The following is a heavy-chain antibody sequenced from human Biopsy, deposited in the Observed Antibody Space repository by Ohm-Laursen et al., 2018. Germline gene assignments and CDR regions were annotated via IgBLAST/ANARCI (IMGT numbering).Heavy chain of an antibody. CDR2: MNPNRGNT. D-gene: IGHD3-22*01. J-gene: IGHJ4*02. CDR1: GYTFTNYN. V-gene: IGHV1-8*01. CDR3: ARDFNYDGGGSFNFDY. Sequence: SVKVSRKASGYTFTNYNVNWVRQATGQGLEWMGWMNPNRGNTGYAQKFQGRVTMTRNTSISTAYMELSSLTSVDTAVYYCARDFNYDGGGSFNFDYWGQGTLVTVSS.